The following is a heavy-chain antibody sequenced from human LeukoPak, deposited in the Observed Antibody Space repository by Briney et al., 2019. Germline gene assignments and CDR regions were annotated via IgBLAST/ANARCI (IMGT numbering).Heavy chain of an antibody. CDR3: ARGHDILTGYSPLDY. Sequence: PPETLSLTCTVSGGSISSYYWSWIRQPPGKGLEWIGYIYYSGSTNYNPSLKSRVTISVDTSKNQFSLKLSSVTAADTAVYYCARGHDILTGYSPLDYWGQGTLVTVSS. J-gene: IGHJ4*02. CDR2: IYYSGST. CDR1: GGSISSYY. V-gene: IGHV4-59*12. D-gene: IGHD3-9*01.